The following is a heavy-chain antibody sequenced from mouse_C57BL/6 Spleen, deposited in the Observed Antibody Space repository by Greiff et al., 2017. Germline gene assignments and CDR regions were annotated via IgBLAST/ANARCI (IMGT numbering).Heavy chain of an antibody. CDR2: IDPSDSYT. V-gene: IGHV1-69*01. D-gene: IGHD1-1*01. CDR1: GYTFTSYW. Sequence: QVQLQQPGAELVMPGASVKLSCKASGYTFTSYWMHWVKQRPGQGLEWIGEIDPSDSYTTYNQKFKGKSTLTVDKSSSTAYMQLSSLTSEDSAVYYCARSDCYYNGSGSFDYWGQGTTLTVSS. CDR3: ARSDCYYNGSGSFDY. J-gene: IGHJ2*01.